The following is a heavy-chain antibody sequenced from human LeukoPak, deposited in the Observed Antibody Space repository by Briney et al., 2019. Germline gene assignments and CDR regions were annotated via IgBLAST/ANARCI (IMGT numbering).Heavy chain of an antibody. CDR1: GFTFDDYA. D-gene: IGHD3-10*01. CDR2: ISWNSGSI. Sequence: GGSLRLSCAASGFTFDDYAMHWVRQAPEKGLEWVSGISWNSGSIGYADSVKGRFTISRDNAKNSLYLQMNSLRAEDTALYYCAKEPGEFGEPWGQGTLVTVSS. J-gene: IGHJ4*02. CDR3: AKEPGEFGEP. V-gene: IGHV3-9*01.